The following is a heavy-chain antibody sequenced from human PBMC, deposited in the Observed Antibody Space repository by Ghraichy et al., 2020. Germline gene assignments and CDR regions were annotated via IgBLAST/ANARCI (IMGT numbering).Heavy chain of an antibody. CDR1: GGSFSGYY. CDR2: INHSGST. D-gene: IGHD3-3*01. CDR3: ARVSTIFGVAR. J-gene: IGHJ4*02. Sequence: SETLSLTCAVYGGSFSGYYWSWIRQPPGKGLEWIGEINHSGSTNYNPSLKSRVTISVDTSKNQFSLKLSSVTAADTAVYYCARVSTIFGVARWGQGTLVTVSS. V-gene: IGHV4-34*01.